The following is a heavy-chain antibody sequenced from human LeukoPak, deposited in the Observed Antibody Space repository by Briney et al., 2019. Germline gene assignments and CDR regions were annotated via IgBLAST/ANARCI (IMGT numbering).Heavy chain of an antibody. D-gene: IGHD3-22*01. CDR1: GFTFSSYW. J-gene: IGHJ4*02. CDR2: IKQDGSEK. CDR3: AKIFTTGS. V-gene: IGHV3-7*01. Sequence: AGGSLRLSCAASGFTFSSYWMSWVRQAPGKGLEWVANIKQDGSEKYYADSVKGRFTISRDNSKNTLYLQMNSLRAEDTAVYYCAKIFTTGSWGQGTLVTVSS.